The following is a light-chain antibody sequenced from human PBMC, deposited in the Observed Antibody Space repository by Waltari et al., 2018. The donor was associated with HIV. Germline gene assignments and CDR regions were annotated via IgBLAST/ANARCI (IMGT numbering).Light chain of an antibody. Sequence: DIQMTQSPSSLSASVGDRVTITCRASQNIDIYLNWYQQRPGQAPELLIYAASTLRSGVPSRFSGGGSGTEFTLTISSLHLDDFATYFCQQQSDRIPYTFGQGTRLDIK. CDR1: QNIDIY. J-gene: IGKJ2*01. V-gene: IGKV1-39*01. CDR3: QQQSDRIPYT. CDR2: AAS.